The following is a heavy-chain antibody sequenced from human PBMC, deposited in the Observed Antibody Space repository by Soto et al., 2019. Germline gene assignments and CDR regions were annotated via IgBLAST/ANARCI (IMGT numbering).Heavy chain of an antibody. Sequence: EVQLVESGGGLVQPGGSLKLSCAAYGFTFSGSAMHWIRQASGKGLEWVGRIRSKANSYATAYAASVKGRFTISRDDSKNTAYLQMNSLKTEDTAVYYCTRWGPCSGGSCTGGSRFDYWGQGTLVTVSS. CDR2: IRSKANSYAT. V-gene: IGHV3-73*02. D-gene: IGHD2-15*01. J-gene: IGHJ4*02. CDR1: GFTFSGSA. CDR3: TRWGPCSGGSCTGGSRFDY.